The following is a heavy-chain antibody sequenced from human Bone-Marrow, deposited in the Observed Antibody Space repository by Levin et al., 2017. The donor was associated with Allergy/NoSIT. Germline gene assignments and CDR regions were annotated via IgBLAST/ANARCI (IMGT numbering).Heavy chain of an antibody. CDR3: GREIKSGTYP. D-gene: IGHD1-26*01. J-gene: IGHJ5*02. Sequence: ASVKVSCKASGYTFTSYYMHWVRQAPGQGLEWLGIMSPGGGVASHAQKLQGRVTMTKDTSTTTVYMELSSLRSEDTAVYDCGREIKSGTYPWGQGTLVIVAS. CDR1: GYTFTSYY. CDR2: MSPGGGVA. V-gene: IGHV1-46*01.